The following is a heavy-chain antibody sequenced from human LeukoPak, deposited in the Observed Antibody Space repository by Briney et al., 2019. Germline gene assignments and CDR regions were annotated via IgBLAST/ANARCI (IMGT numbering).Heavy chain of an antibody. CDR3: TRQRSSGAFDI. Sequence: GGSLRLSCAASGFTFSGSAMHWVRQASGKGLEWVGRIRSKANSYATAYAASVKGRFTISRDDSKNTAYLQMNSLKTEDTAVYYCTRQRSSGAFDIWGQGTMVTVSS. D-gene: IGHD3-10*01. J-gene: IGHJ3*02. V-gene: IGHV3-73*01. CDR1: GFTFSGSA. CDR2: IRSKANSYAT.